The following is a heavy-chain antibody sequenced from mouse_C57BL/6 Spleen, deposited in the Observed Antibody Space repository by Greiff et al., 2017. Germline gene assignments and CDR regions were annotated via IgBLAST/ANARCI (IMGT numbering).Heavy chain of an antibody. J-gene: IGHJ1*03. CDR3: ARRGVVDWYFDV. Sequence: VKLQQSGAELVKPGASVKISCKASGYAFSSYWMNWVKQRPGKGLEGIGQIYPGDGDTNYNGKFKGKATLTADKSSSTAYMQLSSLTSEDSAVYFCARRGVVDWYFDVWGTGTTVTVSS. CDR1: GYAFSSYW. V-gene: IGHV1-80*01. D-gene: IGHD1-1*01. CDR2: IYPGDGDT.